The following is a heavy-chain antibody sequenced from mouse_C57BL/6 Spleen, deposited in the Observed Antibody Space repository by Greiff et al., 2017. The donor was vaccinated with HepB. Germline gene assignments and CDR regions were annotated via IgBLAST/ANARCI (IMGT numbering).Heavy chain of an antibody. CDR2: ISDGCSYT. CDR3: ARVGWLLRGAWFAY. V-gene: IGHV5-4*03. D-gene: IGHD2-3*01. J-gene: IGHJ3*01. Sequence: EVKLQESGGGLVKPGGSLKLSCAASGFTFSSYAMSWVRQTPEKRLEWVATISDGCSYTYYPDNVKGRFTISRDNAKNNLYLQMSHLKSEDTAMYYGARVGWLLRGAWFAYWGQGTLVTVSA. CDR1: GFTFSSYA.